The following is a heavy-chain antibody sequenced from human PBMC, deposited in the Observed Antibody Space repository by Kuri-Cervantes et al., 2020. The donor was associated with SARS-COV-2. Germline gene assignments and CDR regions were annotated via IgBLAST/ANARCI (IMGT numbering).Heavy chain of an antibody. V-gene: IGHV1-69*13. CDR2: IIPIFGTA. J-gene: IGHJ5*02. D-gene: IGHD2-2*02. CDR1: GGTFSSYA. CDR3: ARDSGNCSSTSCYREQGWFDP. Sequence: SLKVSCKASGGTFSSYAISWVRQAPGQGLEWMGGIIPIFGTANYAQKFQGRVTITADEPTSTAYMELSSPRSEDTAVYYCARDSGNCSSTSCYREQGWFDPWGQGTLVTVSS.